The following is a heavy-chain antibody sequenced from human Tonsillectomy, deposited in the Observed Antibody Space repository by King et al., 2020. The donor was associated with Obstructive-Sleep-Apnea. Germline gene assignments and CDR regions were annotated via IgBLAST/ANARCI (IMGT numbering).Heavy chain of an antibody. Sequence: VQLQQWGAGLLKPSETLSLTCSVYGGSFSGYYWTWLRQPPGKGLEWIGEINHRGSTNYNPSLKSRVSMSVDTSKNQFSVKLNSVTAADTAVYYCARNSWHFDSGGYYTGGFDYWGRGTLVTVSS. V-gene: IGHV4-34*01. CDR1: GGSFSGYY. D-gene: IGHD3-22*01. J-gene: IGHJ4*02. CDR3: ARNSWHFDSGGYYTGGFDY. CDR2: INHRGST.